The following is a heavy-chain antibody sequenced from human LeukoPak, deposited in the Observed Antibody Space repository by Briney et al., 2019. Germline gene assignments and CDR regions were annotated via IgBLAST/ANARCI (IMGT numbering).Heavy chain of an antibody. CDR1: GYTFSDYY. D-gene: IGHD1-26*01. V-gene: IGHV1-3*01. Sequence: ASVKVSCKASGYTFSDYYIHWVRQAPGQGLEWVGWLNAGNGDTRFSEIFQDRVAFSRDTSANTAYMELSRLSSEDTAMYYCARGKWDGGSNYFDYWGQGTLVTVSS. CDR3: ARGKWDGGSNYFDY. J-gene: IGHJ4*02. CDR2: LNAGNGDT.